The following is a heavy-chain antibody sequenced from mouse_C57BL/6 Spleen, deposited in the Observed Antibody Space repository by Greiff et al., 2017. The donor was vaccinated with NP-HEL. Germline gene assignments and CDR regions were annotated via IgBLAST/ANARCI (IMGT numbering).Heavy chain of an antibody. D-gene: IGHD1-1*01. J-gene: IGHJ3*01. CDR2: IDPETGGT. CDR1: GYTFTDYE. Sequence: VQLQQSGAELVRPGASVTLSCKASGYTFTDYEMHWVKQTPVHGLEWIGAIDPETGGTAYNQKFKGKAILTADKSSSTAYMELRSLTSEDSAVYYCTRSHYGSSSPFAYWGQGTLVTVSA. CDR3: TRSHYGSSSPFAY. V-gene: IGHV1-15*01.